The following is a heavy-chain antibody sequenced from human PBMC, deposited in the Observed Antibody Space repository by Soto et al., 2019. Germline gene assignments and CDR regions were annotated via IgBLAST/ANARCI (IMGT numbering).Heavy chain of an antibody. J-gene: IGHJ6*02. V-gene: IGHV1-18*01. CDR3: ARGGYYDSSGSRNYHYYGMNV. D-gene: IGHD3-22*01. Sequence: GVSVKVSCKASGYRFASYGVSWVRQAPGQGLEWLGWVSPYDDKTKYAEVLQGRVSMTADRPTNTAYIELRSLTSDDTAIYYCARGGYYDSSGSRNYHYYGMNVWGQGTTVTVSS. CDR2: VSPYDDKT. CDR1: GYRFASYG.